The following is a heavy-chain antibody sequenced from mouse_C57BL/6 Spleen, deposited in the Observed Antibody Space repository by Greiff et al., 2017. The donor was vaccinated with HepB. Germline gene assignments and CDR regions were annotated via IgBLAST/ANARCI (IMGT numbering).Heavy chain of an antibody. Sequence: QVQLQQSGAELARPGASVKLSCKASGYTFTSYGISWVKQRTGQGLEWIGEIYPRSGNTYYNEKFKGKATLTADKSSSKAYMELRSLTSEDSAVYFCARLNGYDDWYFDVWGTGTTVTVSS. CDR2: IYPRSGNT. D-gene: IGHD2-2*01. V-gene: IGHV1-81*01. CDR1: GYTFTSYG. J-gene: IGHJ1*03. CDR3: ARLNGYDDWYFDV.